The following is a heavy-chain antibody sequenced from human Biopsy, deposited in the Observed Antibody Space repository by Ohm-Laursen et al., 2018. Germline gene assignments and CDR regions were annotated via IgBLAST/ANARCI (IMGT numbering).Heavy chain of an antibody. V-gene: IGHV1-24*01. CDR1: GYTLNELS. D-gene: IGHD1-1*01. J-gene: IGHJ4*02. CDR3: AADINVWNVNY. Sequence: VSSVRVSCNVSGYTLNELSMHWVRQAPGRGLEWMGGFAPENGKTIYAQKFQGRITMTEDTSTDTAYMELSSLRSEDTAVYYCAADINVWNVNYWGQGTQVTVSS. CDR2: FAPENGKT.